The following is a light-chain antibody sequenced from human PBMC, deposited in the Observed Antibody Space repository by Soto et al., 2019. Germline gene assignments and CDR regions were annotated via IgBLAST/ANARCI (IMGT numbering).Light chain of an antibody. J-gene: IGKJ4*01. CDR2: DAS. Sequence: VLTQSPVTLSLSPGERATLSCRASLYIGTSLTWYQQKPGQPPRLLIYDASNSAAGVPARFSGSGSRTDFTLTISSLEPGDFAVYFCQQRAIWPPTFGGGTKVEIK. CDR1: LYIGTS. CDR3: QQRAIWPPT. V-gene: IGKV3-11*01.